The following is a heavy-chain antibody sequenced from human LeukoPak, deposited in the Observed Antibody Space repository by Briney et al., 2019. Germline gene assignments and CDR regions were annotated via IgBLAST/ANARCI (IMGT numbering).Heavy chain of an antibody. CDR1: GFTFDDYG. V-gene: IGHV3-20*04. D-gene: IGHD3-22*01. J-gene: IGHJ4*02. CDR3: ARTQSYYYDSSPIDY. Sequence: GGSLRLSCAASGFTFDDYGMTWVRQAPGQGLEWVSGITWNGGSTGYADSVKGRFTISRDNAKNSLYLQMNSLSAEDTALYYCARTQSYYYDSSPIDYWGQGTLVTVSS. CDR2: ITWNGGST.